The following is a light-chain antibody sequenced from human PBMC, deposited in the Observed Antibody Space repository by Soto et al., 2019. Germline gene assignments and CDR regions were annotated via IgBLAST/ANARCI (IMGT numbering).Light chain of an antibody. J-gene: IGLJ1*01. V-gene: IGLV2-14*01. Sequence: QSALTQPASVSGSPGQSITISCTGTSSDVGGYNYVSWYQQHPGKAPKLMIYEVSNRPSGVSNRFSGSKSGNTASPTISGLQAEDEADYYCSSYTGSTTLVFGIGTKLTVL. CDR3: SSYTGSTTLV. CDR1: SSDVGGYNY. CDR2: EVS.